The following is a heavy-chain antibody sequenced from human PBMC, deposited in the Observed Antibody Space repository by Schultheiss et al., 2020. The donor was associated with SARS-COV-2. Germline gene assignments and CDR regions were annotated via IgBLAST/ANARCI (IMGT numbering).Heavy chain of an antibody. J-gene: IGHJ5*02. D-gene: IGHD3-10*01. CDR1: GNTFTGFF. Sequence: ASVKVSCKASGNTFTGFFMHWVRQAPGQGLEWMGWMNPNSGNTGYAQKFQGRVTMTRNTSISTAYMELSSLRSEDTAVYYCARGGRSFGGFDPWGQGTLVTVSS. CDR3: ARGGRSFGGFDP. V-gene: IGHV1-8*02. CDR2: MNPNSGNT.